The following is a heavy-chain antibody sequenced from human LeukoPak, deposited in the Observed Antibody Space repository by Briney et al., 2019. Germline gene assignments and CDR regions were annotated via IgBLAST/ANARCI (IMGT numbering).Heavy chain of an antibody. Sequence: SETLSLTCAVYGGSFSGYYWSWIRQPPGKGLEWIGEINHSGSTNYNPSLKSRVTISVDTSKNQFSLKLSSVTAADTAVYYCARGSITMVRGPMRIWFDPWGQGTLVTVSS. V-gene: IGHV4-34*01. CDR1: GGSFSGYY. D-gene: IGHD3-10*01. CDR2: INHSGST. CDR3: ARGSITMVRGPMRIWFDP. J-gene: IGHJ5*02.